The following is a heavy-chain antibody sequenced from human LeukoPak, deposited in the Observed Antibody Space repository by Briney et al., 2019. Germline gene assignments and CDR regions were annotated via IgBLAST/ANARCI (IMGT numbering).Heavy chain of an antibody. D-gene: IGHD6-19*01. J-gene: IGHJ4*02. CDR2: ISWNSGSI. CDR3: AKDRGYVSASSGFDY. V-gene: IGHV3-9*03. Sequence: GGSLRLSCAASGFTFDDYAMHWVRQAPGKGLEWVSGISWNSGSIGYADSVKGRFTIPRDNAKNSLYLQMNSLRAEDMALYYCAKDRGYVSASSGFDYWGQGTLVTVSS. CDR1: GFTFDDYA.